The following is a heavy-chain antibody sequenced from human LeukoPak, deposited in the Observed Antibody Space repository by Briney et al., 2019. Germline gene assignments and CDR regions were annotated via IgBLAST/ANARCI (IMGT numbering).Heavy chain of an antibody. J-gene: IGHJ4*02. CDR3: AKVQFNWGPIDY. Sequence: GGSLRLSCAASGFTFSNFAIRWVRQVPGKGLEWVSSIGGSGDKTRYPDSVRGRFTVSRDNSKNTLYLQMNSLRVEDTATYFCAKVQFNWGPIDYWGQGTPVIVSS. CDR2: IGGSGDKT. CDR1: GFTFSNFA. D-gene: IGHD7-27*01. V-gene: IGHV3-23*01.